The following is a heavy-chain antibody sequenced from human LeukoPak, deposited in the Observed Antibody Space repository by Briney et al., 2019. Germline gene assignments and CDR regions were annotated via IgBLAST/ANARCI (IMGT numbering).Heavy chain of an antibody. Sequence: ASVKVSCKASGGTFSSYAISWVRQAPGQGLEWMGGIIPIFGTANYAQKFQGRVTMTEDTSTDTAYMELSSLRSEDTAVYYCATDPYYYDSRGDYWGQGTLVTVSS. CDR2: IIPIFGTA. CDR1: GGTFSSYA. CDR3: ATDPYYYDSRGDY. V-gene: IGHV1-69*06. D-gene: IGHD3-22*01. J-gene: IGHJ4*02.